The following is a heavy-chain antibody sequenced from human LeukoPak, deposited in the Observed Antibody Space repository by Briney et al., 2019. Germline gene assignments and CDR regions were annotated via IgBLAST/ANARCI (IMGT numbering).Heavy chain of an antibody. D-gene: IGHD1-26*01. CDR3: GREDLVGIITVDY. Sequence: PGWSLGLSCAASGFTFTIYTMNWVRQAPGRGLEWVSSISSTGNNIYYADSVKGRFTISSDRAKVSLYLEMNSLRAEDTAVYYCGREDLVGIITVDYWGQGTLVTVPS. J-gene: IGHJ4*02. V-gene: IGHV3-21*01. CDR1: GFTFTIYT. CDR2: ISSTGNNI.